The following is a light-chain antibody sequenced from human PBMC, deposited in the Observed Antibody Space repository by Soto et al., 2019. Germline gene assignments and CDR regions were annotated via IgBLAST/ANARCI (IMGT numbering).Light chain of an antibody. Sequence: QSALTQPPSASGSPGQSVTISCTGTSSNVGGYNYVSWYQQHPGKAPKLIIYEVSKRPSGVPDRFSGSKSGNTASLTVSGLQSDVEDYYYYTSYAGSNDCVFGGGTKLTVL. J-gene: IGLJ1*01. CDR1: SSNVGGYNY. CDR2: EVS. V-gene: IGLV2-8*01. CDR3: TSYAGSNDCV.